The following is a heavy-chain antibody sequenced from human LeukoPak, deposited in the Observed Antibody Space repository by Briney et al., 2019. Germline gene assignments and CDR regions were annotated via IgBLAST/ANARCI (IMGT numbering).Heavy chain of an antibody. Sequence: GGSLRLSCTASGFNFILFSMNWVRQAPGKGLEWVAVISYDGSNKYYADSVKGRFTISRDNSKNTLYLQMNSLRAEDTAVYYCAKDMRAAGTLYVDYWGQGTLVTVSS. CDR3: AKDMRAAGTLYVDY. J-gene: IGHJ4*02. CDR2: ISYDGSNK. CDR1: GFNFILFS. V-gene: IGHV3-30*18. D-gene: IGHD6-13*01.